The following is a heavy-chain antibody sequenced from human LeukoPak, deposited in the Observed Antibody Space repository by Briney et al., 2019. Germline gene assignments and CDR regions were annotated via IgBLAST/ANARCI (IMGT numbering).Heavy chain of an antibody. Sequence: GGSLRLSCAASGFMFSSSWMSWVRQAPGKGLEWVANIKHDGSERNYVDSLKGRFTISRDNAKNSLYLQMNSLRVEDTAVYYGARMGSYGPYYYHYMDVWGKGTTVTVSS. CDR3: ARMGSYGPYYYHYMDV. J-gene: IGHJ6*03. V-gene: IGHV3-7*01. CDR2: IKHDGSER. CDR1: GFMFSSSW. D-gene: IGHD3-16*01.